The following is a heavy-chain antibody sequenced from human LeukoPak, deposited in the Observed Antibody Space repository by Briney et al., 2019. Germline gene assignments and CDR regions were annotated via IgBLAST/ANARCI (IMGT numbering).Heavy chain of an antibody. CDR3: ARTIVVVTADYFDY. D-gene: IGHD2-21*02. CDR1: GYTFTSYG. Sequence: GASVKVSCKAPGYTFTSYGISWVRQAPGQGLEWMGWISAYNGNTNYAQKLQGRVTMTTDTSTSTVYMELRSLRSDDTAVYYCARTIVVVTADYFDYWGQGTLVTVSS. J-gene: IGHJ4*02. CDR2: ISAYNGNT. V-gene: IGHV1-18*01.